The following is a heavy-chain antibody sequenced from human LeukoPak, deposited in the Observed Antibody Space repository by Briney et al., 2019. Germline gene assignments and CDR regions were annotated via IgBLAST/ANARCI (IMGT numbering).Heavy chain of an antibody. D-gene: IGHD3-10*01. CDR2: SSSGSTYI. CDR1: GFTFSSYS. Sequence: PGGSLRLSFAASGFTFSSYSMNWVRQAPGKGLEGGTSSSSGSTYIYYADSVKGRFTISRDNTKNSLYLQMNSLRAEDTAVYYCTREGVDVFDIWGQGTMVTVSS. V-gene: IGHV3-21*01. CDR3: TREGVDVFDI. J-gene: IGHJ3*02.